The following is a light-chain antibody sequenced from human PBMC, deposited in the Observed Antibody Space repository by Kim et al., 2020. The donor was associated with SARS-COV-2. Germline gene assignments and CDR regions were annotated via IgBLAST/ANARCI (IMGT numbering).Light chain of an antibody. V-gene: IGLV2-14*03. Sequence: QSALTQPASVSGSPGQSITISCTGTSSDVGGYNYVSWYQQHPGKAPKLMIYDVSNRPSGVSNRFSGSKSGNTASLTISGLQADDEADYYCSSYTSSSTLYALFGGGTQLTVL. J-gene: IGLJ2*01. CDR3: SSYTSSSTLYAL. CDR2: DVS. CDR1: SSDVGGYNY.